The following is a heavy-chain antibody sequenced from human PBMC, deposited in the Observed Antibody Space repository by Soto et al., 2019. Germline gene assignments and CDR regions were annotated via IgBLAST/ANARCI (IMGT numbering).Heavy chain of an antibody. CDR1: TFSMYS. D-gene: IGHD1-26*01. J-gene: IGHJ5*02. CDR3: TRDQGGSYDSWFDP. Sequence: EVQIVESGGGLVQPGGSLRLSCNFTFSMYSMDWVRQAPGKGLEWVASISSGGVYIKDADSVKGRFTISRDNAKNSVSLQMNSLRVDDTALYFCTRDQGGSYDSWFDPWGQGTLVTVSS. V-gene: IGHV3-21*02. CDR2: ISSGGVYI.